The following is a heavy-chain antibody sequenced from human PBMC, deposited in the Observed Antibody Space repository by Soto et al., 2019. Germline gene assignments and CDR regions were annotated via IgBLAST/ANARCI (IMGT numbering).Heavy chain of an antibody. Sequence: ASVKVSCKASGYTFTGYYMHWVRQAPGQGLEWMGWINPNSGGTNYAQKFQGWVTMTRDMSISTAYMELSRLRSDDTAVYYCARDRAVTEPPLLDYWGQGTLVTVSS. CDR2: INPNSGGT. J-gene: IGHJ4*02. CDR3: ARDRAVTEPPLLDY. CDR1: GYTFTGYY. D-gene: IGHD4-17*01. V-gene: IGHV1-2*04.